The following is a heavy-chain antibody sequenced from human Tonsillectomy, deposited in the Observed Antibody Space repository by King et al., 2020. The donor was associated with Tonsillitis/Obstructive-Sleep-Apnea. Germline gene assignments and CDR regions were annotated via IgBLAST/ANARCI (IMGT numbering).Heavy chain of an antibody. Sequence: VQLVQSGGGLVQPGGSLRLSCAASGFTFSNYAMSWVRQAPGKGLEWVSAISGSGGSTYYADSVKGRFTISRDNSKNTLYLQMNGLRAEDTAVYYCAKEGYCSSTSCLYNWFDPWGQGTLVTVSS. J-gene: IGHJ5*02. CDR1: GFTFSNYA. D-gene: IGHD2-2*01. CDR3: AKEGYCSSTSCLYNWFDP. CDR2: ISGSGGST. V-gene: IGHV3-23*04.